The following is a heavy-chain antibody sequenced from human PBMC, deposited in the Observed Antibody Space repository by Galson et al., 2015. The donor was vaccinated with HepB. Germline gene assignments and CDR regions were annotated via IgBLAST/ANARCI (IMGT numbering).Heavy chain of an antibody. Sequence: SLRLSCAASGFSFDDYTVHWVRQAPGKGLEWISLFSWDGNTYYADSVKGRFTISRDNSKNSLYLQMSSLRTEDTALYYCAKDIGYGDYEDAFDIWGQGTMVTVSS. V-gene: IGHV3-43*01. J-gene: IGHJ3*02. CDR3: AKDIGYGDYEDAFDI. D-gene: IGHD4-17*01. CDR2: FSWDGNT. CDR1: GFSFDDYT.